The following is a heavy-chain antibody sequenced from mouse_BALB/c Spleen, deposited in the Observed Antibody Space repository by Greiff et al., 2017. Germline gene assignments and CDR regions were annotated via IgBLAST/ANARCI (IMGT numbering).Heavy chain of an antibody. CDR2: IWSGGST. CDR3: ARNSYGDDYWYFDV. J-gene: IGHJ1*01. V-gene: IGHV2-2*02. Sequence: VKLVESGPGLVQPSQSLSITCTVSGFSLTSYGVHWVRQSPGKGLEWLGVIWSGGSTDYNAAFISRLSISKDNSKSQVFFKMNSLQANDTAIYYCARNSYGDDYWYFDVWGAGTTVTVSS. CDR1: GFSLTSYG. D-gene: IGHD2-13*01.